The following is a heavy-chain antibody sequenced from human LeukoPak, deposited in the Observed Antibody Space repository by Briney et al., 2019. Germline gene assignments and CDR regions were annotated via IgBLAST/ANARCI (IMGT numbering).Heavy chain of an antibody. V-gene: IGHV3-11*04. D-gene: IGHD6-19*01. CDR3: ATSQSSVAGILGD. J-gene: IGHJ1*01. CDR1: GLTFSDYF. Sequence: GGSLRLSCAVSGLTFSDYFMTWIRQAPGKGLEWVSYIGGNGRSTYYADSVRGRFTISRDNAKNSVYLQIDNLRVNDTAVYYCATSQSSVAGILGDWGQGTLVTVPS. CDR2: IGGNGRST.